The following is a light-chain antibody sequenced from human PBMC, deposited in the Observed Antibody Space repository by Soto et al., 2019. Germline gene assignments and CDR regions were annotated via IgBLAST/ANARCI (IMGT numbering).Light chain of an antibody. CDR1: QSVSSK. J-gene: IGKJ1*01. V-gene: IGKV3-15*01. CDR3: QQYNNWPPTWT. Sequence: IVLKMSPGTLSLYQRERATLSCRASQSVSSKLAWYQQKTGQAPRLLIYGASTRATGIPARFSGSGSGTEFTLTISSLQSEDFAVYFCQQYNNWPPTWTFGQGTKVDI. CDR2: GAS.